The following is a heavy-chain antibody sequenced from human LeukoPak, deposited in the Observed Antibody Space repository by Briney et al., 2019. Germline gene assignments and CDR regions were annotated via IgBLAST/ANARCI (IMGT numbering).Heavy chain of an antibody. Sequence: GGSLRLSCAASGFTFCSYWMHWVRQAPGKGLLWVSRINSDGSSTWYADSVKGRFTISRDNAKNTLYLQMNSLRAEDTAVYYCARVYSSSSSDYWGQGTLVTVSS. V-gene: IGHV3-74*01. CDR2: INSDGSST. CDR3: ARVYSSSSSDY. CDR1: GFTFCSYW. J-gene: IGHJ4*02. D-gene: IGHD6-6*01.